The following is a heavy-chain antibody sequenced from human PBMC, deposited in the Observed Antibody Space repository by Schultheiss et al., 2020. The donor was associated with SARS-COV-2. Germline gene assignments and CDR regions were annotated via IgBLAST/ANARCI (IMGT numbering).Heavy chain of an antibody. CDR1: GFTFSSYG. J-gene: IGHJ4*02. V-gene: IGHV3-30*02. D-gene: IGHD1-26*01. CDR2: IWYDGSNK. CDR3: AKDESGSYYAYYFDY. Sequence: GGSLRLSCAASGFTFSSYGMHWVRQAPGKGLEWVAVIWYDGSNKYYADSVKGRFTISRDNSKNTLYLQMNSLRAEDTAVYYCAKDESGSYYAYYFDYWGQGTLVTVAS.